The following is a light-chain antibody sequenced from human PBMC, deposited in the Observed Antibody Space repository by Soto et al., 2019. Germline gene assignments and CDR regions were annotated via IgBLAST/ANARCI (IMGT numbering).Light chain of an antibody. CDR2: AXS. Sequence: IPVAKSPSSLVSSVGDRVTSTXRASDSSSRYLDWYHQKPGXAPKXXXYAXSSLQSGVPSRLSGSGSGTDFTPTISSLQPEDWAAYDCQQSYSPTITVGQGTRLEIK. V-gene: IGKV1-39*01. CDR3: QQSYSPTIT. J-gene: IGKJ5*01. CDR1: DSSSRY.